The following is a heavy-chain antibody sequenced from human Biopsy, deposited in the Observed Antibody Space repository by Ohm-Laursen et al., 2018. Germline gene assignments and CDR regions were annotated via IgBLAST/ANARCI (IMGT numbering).Heavy chain of an antibody. CDR1: GGSLNNHY. D-gene: IGHD3-22*01. V-gene: IGHV4-4*08. Sequence: TLSLTCSVSGGSLNNHYWSWIRQSPGKGLEWLAYIYSSGRTNYNPSLKSRIIVSVDPSKNQLSLKVTSVTATDTAMYYCARHDRSGYWGLDYWGQGALVTVSA. CDR2: IYSSGRT. CDR3: ARHDRSGYWGLDY. J-gene: IGHJ4*02.